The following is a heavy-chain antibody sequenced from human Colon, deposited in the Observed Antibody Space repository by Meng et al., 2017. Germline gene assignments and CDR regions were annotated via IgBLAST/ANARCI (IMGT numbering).Heavy chain of an antibody. J-gene: IGHJ6*02. CDR1: GFTFSSYA. D-gene: IGHD3-10*01. V-gene: IGHV3-23*01. Sequence: GESLKTSCAASGFTFSSYAMSWVRQAPGKGLEWVSAISGSGGSTYYTDSVKGRFTISRENSKNTMCLQMNSLRDEDTAVYYCANNRTQLLWFGSRMDVWGQGTTVTVSS. CDR3: ANNRTQLLWFGSRMDV. CDR2: ISGSGGST.